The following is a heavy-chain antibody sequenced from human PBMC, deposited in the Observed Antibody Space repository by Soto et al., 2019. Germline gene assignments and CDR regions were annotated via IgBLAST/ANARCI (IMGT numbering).Heavy chain of an antibody. CDR1: GFTFSSSP. D-gene: IGHD5-12*01. CDR2: ISSNGGST. V-gene: IGHV3-64D*06. CDR3: VKDQGGYSGYVFDY. J-gene: IGHJ4*02. Sequence: PGGSLRLSCAASGFTFSSSPMHWVRQAPGKGLEHVSAISSNGGSTYYADSVKGRFTISRDNSKNTLYLQMSSLRAEDTAVYYCVKDQGGYSGYVFDYWGQGTLVTVSS.